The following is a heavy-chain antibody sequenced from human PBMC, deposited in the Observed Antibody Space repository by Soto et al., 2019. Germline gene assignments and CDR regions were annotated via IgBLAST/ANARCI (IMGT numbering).Heavy chain of an antibody. CDR1: RDRFSSFSVT. CDR3: VRLIGNSWLDF. Sequence: SPTLSLPCAISRDRFSSFSVTWYCISRSPSRGLEWLGRKYYRSKWYNDYAESVKSRITINPDTSKNQFSLHLNSVTPEDAAVYYCVRLIGNSWLDFWGQGTLVTVSS. J-gene: IGHJ5*01. CDR2: KYYRSKWYN. V-gene: IGHV6-1*01. D-gene: IGHD1-26*01.